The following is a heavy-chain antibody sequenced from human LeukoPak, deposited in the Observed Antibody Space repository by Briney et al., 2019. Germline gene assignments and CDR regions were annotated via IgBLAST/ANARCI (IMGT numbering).Heavy chain of an antibody. V-gene: IGHV4-59*08. J-gene: IGHJ4*02. Sequence: ETQSLTCTVSGASITSYYWSWIRQPPGKGLEWIGYIYYSGSTTYKPSLKSRVTISVDTSKNQFSLKLSSVTAADTAVYYCARLSIVGATNLDYWGQGTLGTVSS. CDR1: GASITSYY. D-gene: IGHD1-26*01. CDR2: IYYSGST. CDR3: ARLSIVGATNLDY.